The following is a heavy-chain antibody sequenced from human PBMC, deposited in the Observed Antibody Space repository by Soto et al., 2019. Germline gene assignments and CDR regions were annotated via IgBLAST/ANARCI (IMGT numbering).Heavy chain of an antibody. V-gene: IGHV3-30*03. D-gene: IGHD6-13*01. J-gene: IGHJ4*02. Sequence: QVQLVESGGGVVQPGRSLRLSCAASGFTFSSYGMHWVRQAPGKGLEWVAVISYDGSNKYYADSVKGRFTISRDNSKNTLYLQMNSVRAEDTAVYYGARASDPESDIAAAPCYFDYWGQGTLVTVSS. CDR3: ARASDPESDIAAAPCYFDY. CDR1: GFTFSSYG. CDR2: ISYDGSNK.